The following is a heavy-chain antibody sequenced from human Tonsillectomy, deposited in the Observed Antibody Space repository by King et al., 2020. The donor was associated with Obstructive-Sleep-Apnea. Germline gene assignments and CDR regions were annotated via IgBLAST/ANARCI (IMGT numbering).Heavy chain of an antibody. J-gene: IGHJ4*02. CDR2: ISKDGRNT. Sequence: VQLVQSGGGVVQPGTSLRLSCVAPGFTFNTFAMHWVRQAPGRGLEWLAVISKDGRNTYYADSVRGRFTISRDNSKNTLFLRMNSLRADDTALYYCASLTTVIDVDYWGQGTLVTVSS. CDR3: ASLTTVIDVDY. V-gene: IGHV3-30*04. D-gene: IGHD4-17*01. CDR1: GFTFNTFA.